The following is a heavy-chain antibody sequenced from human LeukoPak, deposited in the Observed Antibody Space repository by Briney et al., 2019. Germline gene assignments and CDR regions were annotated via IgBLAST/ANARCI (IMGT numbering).Heavy chain of an antibody. CDR1: GVSIRSYY. CDR2: IYYSGST. J-gene: IGHJ5*02. Sequence: SETLSLTCIVSGVSIRSYYWSWIRQPPGKGLEWIGSIYYSGSTSYNPSLKSRVTMTVDTSKSQFSLKLSSVTAADTAVYFCARSPHIWFAERGWFDPWGQGTLVTVSS. D-gene: IGHD3-10*01. V-gene: IGHV4-59*12. CDR3: ARSPHIWFAERGWFDP.